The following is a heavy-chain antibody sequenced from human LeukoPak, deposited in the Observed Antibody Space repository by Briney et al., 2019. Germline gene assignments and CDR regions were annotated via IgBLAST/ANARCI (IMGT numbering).Heavy chain of an antibody. J-gene: IGHJ4*02. D-gene: IGHD2-15*01. CDR1: GDSISSGSYY. CDR3: ARGRSCSGNSCYPITLDY. V-gene: IGHV4-39*07. Sequence: KPSETLSLTCTVSGDSISSGSYYWSWIRQPPGKGLEWIGEINHSGSTNYNPSLKSRVTISVDTSKNQFSLKLSSVTAADTAVYYCARGRSCSGNSCYPITLDYWGQGTLVTVSS. CDR2: INHSGST.